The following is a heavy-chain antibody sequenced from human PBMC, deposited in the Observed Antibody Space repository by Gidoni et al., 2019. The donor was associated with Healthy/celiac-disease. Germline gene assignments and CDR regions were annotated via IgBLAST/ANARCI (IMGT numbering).Heavy chain of an antibody. V-gene: IGHV3-23*01. D-gene: IGHD3-10*01. Sequence: VQLLWSGGGLVQPGGSLRLPCAASGFTFSRYAMGWVRQAPGKGLEWVSAMSGSGGSTYYGDSVKGRFTISRDNSKNTLYLQRNSLRAEDTAVYYCAKLKAYYYGSGSYNGYWGQGTLVTVSS. CDR2: MSGSGGST. CDR1: GFTFSRYA. J-gene: IGHJ4*02. CDR3: AKLKAYYYGSGSYNGY.